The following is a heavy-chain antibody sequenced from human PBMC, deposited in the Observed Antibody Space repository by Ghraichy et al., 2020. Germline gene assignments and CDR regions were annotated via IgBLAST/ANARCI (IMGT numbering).Heavy chain of an antibody. CDR1: GFTVSSNY. CDR2: IYSGGST. D-gene: IGHD6-13*01. CDR3: ATYSSTSYYYNYGMDV. Sequence: SLNISCAASGFTVSSNYMSWVRQAPGKGLEWVSVIYSGGSTSYADSVKGRFTISRDNSKSTLHLQMNSLRAEDTAVYYCATYSSTSYYYNYGMDVWGQGTTVTVSS. V-gene: IGHV3-66*01. J-gene: IGHJ6*02.